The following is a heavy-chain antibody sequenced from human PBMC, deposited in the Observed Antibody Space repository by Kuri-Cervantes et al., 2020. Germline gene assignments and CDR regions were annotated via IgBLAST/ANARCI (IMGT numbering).Heavy chain of an antibody. D-gene: IGHD3-16*01. CDR1: GGSISSSSYY. J-gene: IGHJ4*02. V-gene: IGHV4-39*07. CDR2: IYYSGST. CDR3: ARGHHDYIWGSYGIDY. Sequence: SETLSLTCTVSGGSISSSSYYWGWIRQPPGKGLEWIGSIYYSGSTYYNPSLKSRVTISVDTSKNQFSLKLSSVTAADTAVYYCARGHHDYIWGSYGIDYWGQGTLVTVSS.